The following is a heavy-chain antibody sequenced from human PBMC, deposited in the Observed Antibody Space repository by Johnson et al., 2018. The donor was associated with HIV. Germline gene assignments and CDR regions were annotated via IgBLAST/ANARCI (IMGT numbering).Heavy chain of an antibody. D-gene: IGHD4-17*01. CDR1: GFTVSSNY. V-gene: IGHV3-7*01. CDR3: ARESTATRGDAFDI. J-gene: IGHJ3*02. Sequence: MQLVESGGGLVQRGGSLRLSCAASGFTVSSNYMSWVRQAPGKGLEWVANINQDGGEKIYAHSVKGRFTISRDNSKNTLYLQMGSLRAEDMAVYYCARESTATRGDAFDIWGQGTMVTVSS. CDR2: INQDGGEK.